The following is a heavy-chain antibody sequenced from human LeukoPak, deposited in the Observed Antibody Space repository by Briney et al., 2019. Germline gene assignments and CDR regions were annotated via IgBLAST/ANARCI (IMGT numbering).Heavy chain of an antibody. D-gene: IGHD3-10*01. J-gene: IGHJ4*02. Sequence: GGSLRLSCAASGFTFSSYWMSWGRQAQGKGREGGANIKKDGREKKYVESGKGGFTIARENAKNSLYLQMNSLRAEDTAVYYCARDFRGPRLRHFDYWGQGTLVTVSS. V-gene: IGHV3-7*01. CDR2: IKKDGREK. CDR3: ARDFRGPRLRHFDY. CDR1: GFTFSSYW.